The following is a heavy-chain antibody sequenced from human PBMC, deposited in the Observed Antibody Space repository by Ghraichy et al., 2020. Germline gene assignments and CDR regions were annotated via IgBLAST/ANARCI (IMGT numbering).Heavy chain of an antibody. CDR2: IRNKANSYAT. CDR3: TITNDIGGDAGFDP. CDR1: GFTFSDAA. J-gene: IGHJ5*02. V-gene: IGHV3-73*01. D-gene: IGHD2-21*02. Sequence: GGSLRLSCAASGFTFSDAAMHWVRQASGKGLEWLGHIRNKANSYATAYAASVRGRFTISRDDSRNTGDLQMNSLKTEDTAVYYCTITNDIGGDAGFDPWGQGSLVTVSS.